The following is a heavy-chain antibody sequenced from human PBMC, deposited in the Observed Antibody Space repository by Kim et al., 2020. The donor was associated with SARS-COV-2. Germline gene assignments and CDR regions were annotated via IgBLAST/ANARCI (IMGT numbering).Heavy chain of an antibody. J-gene: IGHJ5*01. D-gene: IGHD4-17*01. CDR2: IYSGGPT. CDR3: TRGRAGDYGGSFDS. V-gene: IGHV3-53*01. Sequence: GGSLRLSCAASGFSVSDNYVIWVRQLPGMGLEWVSIIYSGGPTYYADSVKGRFSMSRDNSQNTVSLQMNSLKPEDTAIYFCTRGRAGDYGGSFDSWGQGTLVTVSS. CDR1: GFSVSDNY.